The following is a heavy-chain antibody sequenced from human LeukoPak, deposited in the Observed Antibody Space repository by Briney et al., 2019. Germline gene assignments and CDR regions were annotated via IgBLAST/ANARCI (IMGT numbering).Heavy chain of an antibody. Sequence: PSETLSLTCTVSGGSISSSSYYWGWIRQPPGKGLEWIGSIYYSGSTYYNPSLKSRVTISVDTSKNQLSLKLSSVTAADTAVYYCARRAYGSGSHWGQGTLVTVSS. J-gene: IGHJ4*02. CDR3: ARRAYGSGSH. V-gene: IGHV4-39*01. CDR2: IYYSGST. CDR1: GGSISSSSYY. D-gene: IGHD3-10*01.